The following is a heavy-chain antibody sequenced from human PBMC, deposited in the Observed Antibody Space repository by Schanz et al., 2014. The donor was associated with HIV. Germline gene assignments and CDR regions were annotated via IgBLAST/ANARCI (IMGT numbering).Heavy chain of an antibody. V-gene: IGHV3-33*08. CDR1: GFIFSDYA. J-gene: IGHJ6*02. CDR2: IWYDGSNK. CDR3: ASTEYPYTTSSDYYYGMDV. Sequence: VQLVESGGGLVQPGGSLRLSCIASGFIFSDYAIHWVRQPPGRGLEWVAVIWYDGSNKYYADSVKGRFTISRDNSKNTLYLQMNSLRAEDTAVYYCASTEYPYTTSSDYYYGMDVWGQGTTVTVSS. D-gene: IGHD6-6*01.